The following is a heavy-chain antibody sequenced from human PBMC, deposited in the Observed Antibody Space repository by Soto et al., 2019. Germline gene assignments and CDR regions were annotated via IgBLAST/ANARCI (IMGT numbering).Heavy chain of an antibody. D-gene: IGHD2-2*01. Sequence: EVQLLESGGDLVQPGGSLRLSCAASGFTFTNYLMTWVRQAPGKGLEWVSSIDKSGGDTYYPDSVKGRFTISRDNSKSTLYLQMNGLRAEDTALYYCAKDTYSRSWYFWGQGTLVTVSS. CDR1: GFTFTNYL. V-gene: IGHV3-23*05. J-gene: IGHJ4*02. CDR3: AKDTYSRSWYF. CDR2: IDKSGGDT.